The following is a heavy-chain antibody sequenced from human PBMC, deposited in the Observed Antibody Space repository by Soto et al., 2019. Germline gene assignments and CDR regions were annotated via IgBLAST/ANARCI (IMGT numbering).Heavy chain of an antibody. CDR1: GFTFSSYS. CDR2: ISSSSSTI. D-gene: IGHD3-3*01. CDR3: ASITIFGVVIMGPNYYMDV. Sequence: GGSLRLSCAASGFTFSSYSMNWVRQAPGKGLEWVSYISSSSSTIYYADSVKGRFTISRDNAKNSLYLQMNSLRAEDTAVYYCASITIFGVVIMGPNYYMDVWGKGTTVTVSS. J-gene: IGHJ6*03. V-gene: IGHV3-48*01.